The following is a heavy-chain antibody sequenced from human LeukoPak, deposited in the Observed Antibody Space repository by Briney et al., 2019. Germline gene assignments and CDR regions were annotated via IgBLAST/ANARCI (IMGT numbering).Heavy chain of an antibody. CDR1: GGTFSSYA. Sequence: ASVKVSCKASGGTFSSYAISWVRQAPGQGLEWMGGIIPIFGTANYAQKFQGRVTVTADESTSTAYMELSSLRSEDTAVYYCARGGLTTVTYADYWGQGTLVTVSS. V-gene: IGHV1-69*13. CDR3: ARGGLTTVTYADY. CDR2: IIPIFGTA. D-gene: IGHD4-17*01. J-gene: IGHJ4*02.